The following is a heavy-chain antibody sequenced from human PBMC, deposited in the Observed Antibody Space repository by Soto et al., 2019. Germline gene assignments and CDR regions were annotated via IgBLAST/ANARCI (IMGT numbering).Heavy chain of an antibody. CDR3: ATQEVGGTYVYTFDP. V-gene: IGHV4-39*01. J-gene: IGHJ5*02. D-gene: IGHD1-26*01. CDR1: GGSITSSSYY. CDR2: IYYSGST. Sequence: SETLSLTCTVSGGSITSSSYYWGWIRQHKGKGLKWIVSIYYSGSTYYNPSLKSRVTISVDTSKNQFSLKLSSVTAADTAVYYCATQEVGGTYVYTFDPWGQGTLVTVSS.